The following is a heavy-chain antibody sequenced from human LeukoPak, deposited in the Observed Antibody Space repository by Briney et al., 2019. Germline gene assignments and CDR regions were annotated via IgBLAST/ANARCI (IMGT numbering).Heavy chain of an antibody. J-gene: IGHJ4*02. CDR1: GGTLSSYA. CDR2: IIPIFGTA. V-gene: IGHV1-69*13. CDR3: ARAYDFWSGQYDY. D-gene: IGHD3-3*01. Sequence: SVKVSCKASGGTLSSYAISWVRQAPGQGLEWMGGIIPIFGTANYAQKFQGRVTITADESTSTAYMELSSLRSEDTAVYYCARAYDFWSGQYDYWGQGTLVTVSS.